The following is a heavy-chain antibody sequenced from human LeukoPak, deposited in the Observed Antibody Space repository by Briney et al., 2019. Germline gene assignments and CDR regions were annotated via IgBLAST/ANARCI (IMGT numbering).Heavy chain of an antibody. CDR3: ARDIISGYGKLYFDL. D-gene: IGHD5-12*01. CDR1: GFTFSSYE. CDR2: ISGRGSTI. V-gene: IGHV3-48*03. J-gene: IGHJ2*01. Sequence: GGSLRLSCAASGFTFSSYEMNWVRQAPGKGLEWVSYISGRGSTIYYADSVKGRFTISRDNAKNSLYLQMNSLRAEDTAVYYCARDIISGYGKLYFDLWGRGTLVTVSS.